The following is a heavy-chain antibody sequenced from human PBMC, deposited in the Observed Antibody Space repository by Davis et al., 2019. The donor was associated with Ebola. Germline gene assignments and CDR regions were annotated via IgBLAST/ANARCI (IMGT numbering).Heavy chain of an antibody. V-gene: IGHV3-30*04. D-gene: IGHD1-1*01. CDR1: GFTFSNHA. Sequence: GESLKISCVASGFTFSNHAMHWVRQAPGKGLEWVAVTSHNERERFYGESVQGRFTISRDNSENVLYLQMDSLRPYDTAIYFCARALHDEVLDYWGQGTPVTVSS. J-gene: IGHJ4*02. CDR2: TSHNERER. CDR3: ARALHDEVLDY.